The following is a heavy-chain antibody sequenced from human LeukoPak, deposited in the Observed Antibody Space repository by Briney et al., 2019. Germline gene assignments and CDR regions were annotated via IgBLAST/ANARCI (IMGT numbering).Heavy chain of an antibody. J-gene: IGHJ3*02. D-gene: IGHD5-24*01. CDR1: GGPISVDY. CDR2: IYYTGRT. CDR3: ARGDGQHDAFDI. V-gene: IGHV4-59*01. Sequence: PSETLSLTCIVSGGPISVDYWNWIRQAPGKGLEWIGYIYYTGRTKYNPSLASRLTISIDTSKNQFSLKLTSLTAADAAVYYCARGDGQHDAFDIWGQGTMVTVSS.